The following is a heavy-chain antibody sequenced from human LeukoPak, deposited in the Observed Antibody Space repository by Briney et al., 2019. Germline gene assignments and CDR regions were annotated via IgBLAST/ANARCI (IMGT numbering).Heavy chain of an antibody. CDR2: ISYDGSNK. V-gene: IGHV3-30*18. D-gene: IGHD6-19*01. CDR1: GFTFSSYG. Sequence: PGGSLRLSCAASGFTFSSYGMHWVRQAPGKGLEWVAVISYDGSNKYYADSVKGRFTISRDNSKNTLYLQMNSLRAEDTAVYYCAKEFPVSQWLVSELVEDYWGQGTLVTVSS. CDR3: AKEFPVSQWLVSELVEDY. J-gene: IGHJ4*02.